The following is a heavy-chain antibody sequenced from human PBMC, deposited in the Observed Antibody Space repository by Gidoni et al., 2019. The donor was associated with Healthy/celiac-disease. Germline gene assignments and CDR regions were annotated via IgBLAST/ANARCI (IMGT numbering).Heavy chain of an antibody. CDR2: ISSSSSTI. CDR1: GFTFSSYS. D-gene: IGHD5-18*01. CDR3: ARGGYSYGYDYYYGMDV. J-gene: IGHJ6*02. V-gene: IGHV3-48*02. Sequence: EVQLVESGGGLVQPGGSLRLSWAASGFTFSSYSMNWVRQAPGKGLEWVSYISSSSSTIYYADSVKGRFTISRDNAKNSLYLQMNSLRDEDTAVYYCARGGYSYGYDYYYGMDVWGQGTTVTVSS.